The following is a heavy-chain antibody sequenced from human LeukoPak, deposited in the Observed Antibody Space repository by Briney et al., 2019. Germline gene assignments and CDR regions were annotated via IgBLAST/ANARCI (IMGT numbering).Heavy chain of an antibody. J-gene: IGHJ4*02. Sequence: GQSLRLSYATDGFTFSNYAMNWVRQPPGKGRFQWVASIIGPGGDTYYADSVEGRFTISRDNSKNTVYLQMNSLRAEDTAVYYCARVGLVWSGYPADYCGQGTLVTVSS. CDR2: IIGPGGDT. D-gene: IGHD3-3*01. CDR3: ARVGLVWSGYPADY. CDR1: GFTFSNYA. V-gene: IGHV3-23*01.